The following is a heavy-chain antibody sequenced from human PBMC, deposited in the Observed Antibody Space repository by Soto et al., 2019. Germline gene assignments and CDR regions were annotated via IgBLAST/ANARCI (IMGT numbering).Heavy chain of an antibody. CDR2: ISGRGGST. J-gene: IGHJ6*02. D-gene: IGHD3-9*01. CDR1: GFTFKNYA. CDR3: AKRIAVLSYFVGGYGMDV. V-gene: IGHV3-23*01. Sequence: EVQLLESGGGLVQPGGSLRLSCAASGFTFKNYAMTWVRQAPGKGLEWVAAISGRGGSTYYADSVKGRFTISRDNAKNNLYLQMNSLRAEGTGVYTCAKRIAVLSYFVGGYGMDVWGQGTTVTVSS.